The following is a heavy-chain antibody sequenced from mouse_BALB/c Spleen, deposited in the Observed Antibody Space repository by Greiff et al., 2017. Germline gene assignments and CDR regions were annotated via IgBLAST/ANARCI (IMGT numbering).Heavy chain of an antibody. CDR1: GFTFSDYY. Sequence: LVESGGGLVKPGGSLKLSCAASGFTFSDYYMYWVRQTPEKRLEWVATISDGGSYTYYPDSVKGRFTISRDNAKNNLYLQMSSLKSEDTAMYYCARDEEDAMDYWGQGTSVTVSA. CDR2: ISDGGSYT. J-gene: IGHJ4*01. CDR3: ARDEEDAMDY. V-gene: IGHV5-4*02.